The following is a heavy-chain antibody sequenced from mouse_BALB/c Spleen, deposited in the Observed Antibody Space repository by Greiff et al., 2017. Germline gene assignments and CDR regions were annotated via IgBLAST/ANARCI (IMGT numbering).Heavy chain of an antibody. V-gene: IGHV3-6*02. CDR1: GYSITSGYY. CDR2: ISYDGSN. Sequence: EVKLQESGPGLVKPSQSLSLTCSVTGYSITSGYYWNWIRQFPGNKLEWMGYISYDGSNNYNPSLKNRISITRDTSKNQFFLKLNSVTTEDTATYYCARDRGYGTGYFDVWGAGTTVTVSS. J-gene: IGHJ1*01. CDR3: ARDRGYGTGYFDV. D-gene: IGHD2-10*02.